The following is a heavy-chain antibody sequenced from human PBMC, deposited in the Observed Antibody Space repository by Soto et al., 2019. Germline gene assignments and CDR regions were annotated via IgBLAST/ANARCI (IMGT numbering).Heavy chain of an antibody. CDR2: ISGSGGST. CDR1: GFTFSSYA. CDR3: ASNYYGSWSPYYYYGMDV. V-gene: IGHV3-23*01. J-gene: IGHJ6*02. Sequence: GGSLRLSCAASGFTFSSYAMSWVRQAPGKGLEWVSAISGSGGSTYYADSVKGRFTISRGNSKNTLYLQMNSLRAEDTAVYYCASNYYGSWSPYYYYGMDVWGQGTTVTVSS. D-gene: IGHD3-10*01.